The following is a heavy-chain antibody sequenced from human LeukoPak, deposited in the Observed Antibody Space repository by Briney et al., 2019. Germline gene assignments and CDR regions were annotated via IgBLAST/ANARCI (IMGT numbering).Heavy chain of an antibody. CDR3: ARRHSGWYGAYYFDY. J-gene: IGHJ4*02. D-gene: IGHD6-19*01. V-gene: IGHV4-59*01. CDR1: GGSISSYY. CDR2: IYYSGST. Sequence: NPSETLSLTCTVSGGSISSYYWSWIRQPPGKGLEWIGYIYYSGSTNYNPSLKSRVTISVDTSKNQFSLKLSSVTAADTAVYYCARRHSGWYGAYYFDYWGQGTLVTVSS.